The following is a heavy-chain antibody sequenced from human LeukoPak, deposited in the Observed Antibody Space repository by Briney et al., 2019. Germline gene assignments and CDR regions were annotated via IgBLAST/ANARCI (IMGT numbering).Heavy chain of an antibody. CDR2: INPSGGST. Sequence: GASVKVSCKASGYTFTSYYMHWVRQAPGQGLEWMGIINPSGGSTSYAQKFQGRVTMTRDMSTSTAYMELRSLRSDDTAVYYCARFEGYSSSSWYAFDYWGQGTLVTVSS. CDR1: GYTFTSYY. CDR3: ARFEGYSSSSWYAFDY. D-gene: IGHD6-13*01. V-gene: IGHV1-46*01. J-gene: IGHJ4*02.